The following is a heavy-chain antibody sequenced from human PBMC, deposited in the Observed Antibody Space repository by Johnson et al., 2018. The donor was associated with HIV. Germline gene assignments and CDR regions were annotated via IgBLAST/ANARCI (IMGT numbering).Heavy chain of an antibody. J-gene: IGHJ3*02. CDR1: GFTFSDHY. CDR3: ARDPTSHWYGSESYSGITDM. CDR2: ISSSGSTI. D-gene: IGHD3-10*01. V-gene: IGHV3-11*04. Sequence: HVQLVESGGGLVQPGGSLRLSCVGSGFTFSDHYMSWVRQAPGKGLEWVSFISSSGSTIYYSDSVEGRFTISRDNGRDSLYLQMGSLTAEDTAVYYCARDPTSHWYGSESYSGITDMWGQGTKVTVSS.